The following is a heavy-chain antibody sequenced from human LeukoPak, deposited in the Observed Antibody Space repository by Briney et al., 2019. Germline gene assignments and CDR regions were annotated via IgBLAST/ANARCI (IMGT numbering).Heavy chain of an antibody. V-gene: IGHV1-18*01. CDR1: GYTFTSYG. D-gene: IGHD6-13*01. Sequence: ASVKVSCKASGYTFTSYGISWVRQAPGQGLEWMGWISAYNGNTNYAQKLQGRVTMTTDTSTSTAYMELSSLRSEDTAVYYCARASFKFGLAAAEDWGQGTLVTVSS. CDR3: ARASFKFGLAAAED. CDR2: ISAYNGNT. J-gene: IGHJ4*02.